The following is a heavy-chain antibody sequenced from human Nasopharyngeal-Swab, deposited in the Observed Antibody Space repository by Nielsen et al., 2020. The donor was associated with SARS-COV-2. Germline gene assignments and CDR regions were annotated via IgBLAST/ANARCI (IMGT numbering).Heavy chain of an antibody. V-gene: IGHV3-30-3*01. CDR3: ASPPLDSSGYYYGFHY. CDR2: ISYDGSNK. CDR1: GFTFSSSA. Sequence: GGSLRLSCAASGFTFSSSAMHWVRQAPGKGLEWVAVISYDGSNKYLADSVKGRFTISRDNSKNTLYLQMNSLRAEDTAVYYGASPPLDSSGYYYGFHYWGRGTLVTVSS. J-gene: IGHJ4*02. D-gene: IGHD3-22*01.